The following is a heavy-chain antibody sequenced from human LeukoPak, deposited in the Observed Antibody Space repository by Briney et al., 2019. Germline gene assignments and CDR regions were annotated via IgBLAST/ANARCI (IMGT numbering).Heavy chain of an antibody. V-gene: IGHV1-24*01. D-gene: IGHD4-17*01. CDR3: ARGLRTMTAYPRFDY. J-gene: IGHJ4*02. CDR2: FDPEDGET. CDR1: GYTLTELS. Sequence: ASVKDSCKVSGYTLTELSMHWVRQAPGKGLEWMGGFDPEDGETIYAQKFQGRVTMTEDTSTDTAYMELSSLRSEDTAVYYCARGLRTMTAYPRFDYWGQGTLVTVSS.